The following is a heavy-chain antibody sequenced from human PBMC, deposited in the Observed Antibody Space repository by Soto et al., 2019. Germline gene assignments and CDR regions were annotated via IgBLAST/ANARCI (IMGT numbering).Heavy chain of an antibody. D-gene: IGHD3-3*01. V-gene: IGHV1-2*04. Sequence: QVQLVQSGAEVKKPGASVKVSCKASGYTFTDYYIHWVRQAPGQGLEWMGWINPDSGGTNYAQKFQGWVTMTRDTSIGTVYMELRRLRSDDTAVYYCARGRNWRGDDAFDIWGQGTMVTVSS. CDR2: INPDSGGT. J-gene: IGHJ3*02. CDR1: GYTFTDYY. CDR3: ARGRNWRGDDAFDI.